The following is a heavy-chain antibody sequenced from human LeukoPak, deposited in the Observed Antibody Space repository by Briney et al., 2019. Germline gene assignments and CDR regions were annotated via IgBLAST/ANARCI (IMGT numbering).Heavy chain of an antibody. V-gene: IGHV3-33*01. D-gene: IGHD1-26*01. CDR1: GFIFSSYG. J-gene: IGHJ4*02. CDR2: IWYDGSNK. Sequence: GGSLRLSCAASGFIFSSYGMHWVRQAPGKGLEWVAVIWYDGSNKYYADSVKGRFTISRDNSKNTLYLQMNSLRAEDTAVYYCARDRRWGPTIFDYWGQGTLATVSS. CDR3: ARDRRWGPTIFDY.